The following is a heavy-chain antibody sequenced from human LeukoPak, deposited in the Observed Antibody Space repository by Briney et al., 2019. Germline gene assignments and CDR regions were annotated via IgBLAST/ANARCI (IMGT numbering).Heavy chain of an antibody. CDR3: ARSSNYYGSGSPYYYYGMDV. CDR1: GGTFSSYA. J-gene: IGHJ6*02. D-gene: IGHD3-10*01. V-gene: IGHV1-69*13. Sequence: ASVKVSCKASGGTFSSYAISWVRQAPGQGLEWMGGIIPIFGTANYAQKFQGRVTITADESTSAAYMELSSLRSEDTAVYYCARSSNYYGSGSPYYYYGMDVWGQGTTVTVSS. CDR2: IIPIFGTA.